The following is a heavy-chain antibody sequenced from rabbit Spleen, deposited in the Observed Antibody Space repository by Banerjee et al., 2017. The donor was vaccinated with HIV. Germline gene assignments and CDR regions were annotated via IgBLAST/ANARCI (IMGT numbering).Heavy chain of an antibody. J-gene: IGHJ6*01. D-gene: IGHD4-1*01. CDR3: ARNYNSAWDL. CDR1: RIDFSRYYD. Sequence: QQQLEESGGGLVKPGGTLTLTCKASRIDFSRYYDMCWVRQAPGKGLEWIGCIYTGNDKTYYASWAKGRFTISSDNAQNTVDLQMNSLTAADTATYFCARNYNSAWDLWGQGTLVTVS. V-gene: IGHV1S43*01. CDR2: IYTGNDKT.